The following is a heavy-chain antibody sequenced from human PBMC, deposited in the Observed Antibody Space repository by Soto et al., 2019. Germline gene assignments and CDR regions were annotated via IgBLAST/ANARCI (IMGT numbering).Heavy chain of an antibody. V-gene: IGHV3-33*01. CDR1: GFTFSRYG. CDR3: ARARVSYSGYGDAFDI. J-gene: IGHJ3*02. D-gene: IGHD5-12*01. CDR2: IGHDGSAE. Sequence: DLEESGGGVVQPGRSLRLSCAASGFTFSRYGMNCVRQAPGKGLGWVAGIGHDGSAEYYADSVKGRLTISRDNSKNTMNVQMNNLRVEDTAVYYCARARVSYSGYGDAFDIWGQGTMVTVSS.